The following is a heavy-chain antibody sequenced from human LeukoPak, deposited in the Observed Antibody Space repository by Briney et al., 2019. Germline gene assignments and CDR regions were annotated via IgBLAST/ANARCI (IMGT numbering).Heavy chain of an antibody. V-gene: IGHV3-23*01. Sequence: PGGSLRLSCAASGFTFSNYAMNWVRQAPGKGLEWVSCISASGGTKLYADSVKGRFIISRDDSKNTLYVKMSSLRAEDTAVYYCARSLKWNLVGFDYWGQGTLVTVSS. J-gene: IGHJ4*02. CDR3: ARSLKWNLVGFDY. CDR2: ISASGGTK. D-gene: IGHD1-1*01. CDR1: GFTFSNYA.